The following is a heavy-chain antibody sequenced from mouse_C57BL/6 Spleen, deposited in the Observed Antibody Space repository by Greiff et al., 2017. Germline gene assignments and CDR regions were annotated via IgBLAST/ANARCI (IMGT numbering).Heavy chain of an antibody. CDR3: ARAIYYDYDGGYYYAMDY. CDR1: GFTFSDYY. CDR2: INYDGSST. J-gene: IGHJ4*01. Sequence: EVKLQESEGGLVQPGSSMKLSCTASGFTFSDYYMAWVRQVPEKGLEWVANINYDGSSTYYLDSLKSRFIISRDNAKNILYLQMSSLKSEDTATYYCARAIYYDYDGGYYYAMDYWGQGTSVTVSS. V-gene: IGHV5-16*01. D-gene: IGHD2-4*01.